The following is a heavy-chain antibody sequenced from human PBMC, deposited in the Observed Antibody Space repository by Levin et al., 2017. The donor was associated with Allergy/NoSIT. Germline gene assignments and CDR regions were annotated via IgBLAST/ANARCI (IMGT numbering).Heavy chain of an antibody. CDR3: ARIVGVDRYYYYGMDV. Sequence: SETLSLTCTVSGGSISSYYWSWIRQPPGKGLEWIGYIYYSGSTNYNPSLKSRVTISVDTSKNQFSLKLSSVTAADTAVYYCARIVGVDRYYYYGMDVWGQGTTVTVSS. CDR2: IYYSGST. CDR1: GGSISSYY. V-gene: IGHV4-59*01. J-gene: IGHJ6*02. D-gene: IGHD3-3*01.